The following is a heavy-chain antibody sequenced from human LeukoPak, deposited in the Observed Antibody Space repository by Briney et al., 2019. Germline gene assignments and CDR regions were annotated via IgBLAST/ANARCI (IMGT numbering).Heavy chain of an antibody. Sequence: GGSLRLSCKASGFTFSSYAMSWVRQAPGQGLEWVGGISGSGGSTYYADSVKGRFTISRDNSKNTLYLQMNSLRAEDTAVYYCAKGSARFLEWLLYSYYGMDVWGQGTTVTVSS. CDR2: ISGSGGST. V-gene: IGHV3-23*01. D-gene: IGHD3-3*01. J-gene: IGHJ6*02. CDR3: AKGSARFLEWLLYSYYGMDV. CDR1: GFTFSSYA.